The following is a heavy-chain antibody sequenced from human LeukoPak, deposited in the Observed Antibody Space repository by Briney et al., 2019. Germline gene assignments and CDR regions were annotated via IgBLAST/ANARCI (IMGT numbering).Heavy chain of an antibody. CDR1: GFTFSSYA. CDR2: IYYSGST. CDR3: ARDIVVGYNWFDP. D-gene: IGHD2-15*01. J-gene: IGHJ5*02. V-gene: IGHV4-59*01. Sequence: GSLRLSCAASGFTFSSYAMSWIRQPPGKGLEWIGYIYYSGSTNYNPSLKSRVTISVDTSKNQFSLKLSTVTAADTAVYYCARDIVVGYNWFDPWGQGTLVTVSS.